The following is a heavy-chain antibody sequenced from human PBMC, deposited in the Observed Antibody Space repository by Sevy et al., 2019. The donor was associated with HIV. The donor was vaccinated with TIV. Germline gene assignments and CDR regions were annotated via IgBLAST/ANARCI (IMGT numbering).Heavy chain of an antibody. V-gene: IGHV3-23*01. Sequence: GGSLRLSCGASGFTFSSYAMSWVRQAPGKGLEWVSSISGSGRYTYYADSVEGRFTISRDNSKNTLYVQMNSLRAEVTAVYYCAKGFCSGGTCPRDYYYYGMDVWGQGTTVTVSS. J-gene: IGHJ6*02. CDR3: AKGFCSGGTCPRDYYYYGMDV. CDR1: GFTFSSYA. D-gene: IGHD2-15*01. CDR2: ISGSGRYT.